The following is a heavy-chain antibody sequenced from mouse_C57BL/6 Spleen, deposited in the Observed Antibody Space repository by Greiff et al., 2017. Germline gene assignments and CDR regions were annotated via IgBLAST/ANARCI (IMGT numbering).Heavy chain of an antibody. J-gene: IGHJ1*03. D-gene: IGHD1-1*01. V-gene: IGHV14-3*01. CDR1: GFNIKNTY. CDR3: ATLPYGSNWYFDV. CDR2: IDPANGNT. Sequence: VQLKQSVAELVRPGASVKLSCTASGFNIKNTYMHWVKPRPEQGLEWIGRIDPANGNTKYAPKFQGKATITADTSSNTAYLQLSSLTSEDTAIDYCATLPYGSNWYFDVWGTGTTVTVSS.